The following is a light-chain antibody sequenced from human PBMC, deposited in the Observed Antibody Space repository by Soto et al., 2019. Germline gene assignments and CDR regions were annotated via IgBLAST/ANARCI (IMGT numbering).Light chain of an antibody. Sequence: QLVLTQSPSASASLGASVKLTCTLSSGHSSYAIAWHQQQPEKGPRYLMKLNSDGSHSQGDGIPDRFSGSSSGAERYLTISGLQSEDEADYYCQTWGTGIPVFGGGTKLNVL. J-gene: IGLJ2*01. CDR2: LNSDGSH. CDR1: SGHSSYA. V-gene: IGLV4-69*01. CDR3: QTWGTGIPV.